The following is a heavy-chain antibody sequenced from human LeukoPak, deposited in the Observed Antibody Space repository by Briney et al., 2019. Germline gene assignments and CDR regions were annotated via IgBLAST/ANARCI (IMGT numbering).Heavy chain of an antibody. V-gene: IGHV3-23*01. J-gene: IGHJ4*02. CDR3: ATYRQVLLPFES. D-gene: IGHD2-8*02. Sequence: RAGGSLRLSCAASGFTFSSYGMSWVRQAPGKGLEWVSAISGSGGSTYYADSVKGRFTISRDNSKNTLYLQMNSLRAEDTAVYYCATYRQVLLPFESWGQGTLVTVSS. CDR1: GFTFSSYG. CDR2: ISGSGGST.